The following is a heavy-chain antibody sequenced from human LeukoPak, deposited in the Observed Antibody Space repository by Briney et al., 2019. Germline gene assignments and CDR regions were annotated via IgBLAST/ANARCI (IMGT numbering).Heavy chain of an antibody. J-gene: IGHJ4*02. CDR3: ARERGGVLGATNY. D-gene: IGHD5-24*01. V-gene: IGHV1-2*02. CDR1: GYIFTGYY. Sequence: VAVTVSCKASGYIFTGYYLHWVRQAPGQGLEWMGWINPKSGGTKYAKKFQGRVTMTSDTSISTAYMEMSSLRSDDTAVYYCARERGGVLGATNYWGQGTLVAVCS. CDR2: INPKSGGT.